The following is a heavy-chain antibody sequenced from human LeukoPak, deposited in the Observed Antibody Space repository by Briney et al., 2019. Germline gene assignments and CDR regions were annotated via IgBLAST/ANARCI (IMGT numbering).Heavy chain of an antibody. D-gene: IGHD3-10*01. CDR3: AREEEWYASGTYYKGFDS. CDR2: FCGSGGDT. CDR1: GFTFSTYA. Sequence: GGSLRLSCAASGFTFSTYAMSWVRQAPGKGLEWVSVFCGSGGDTDYADSVKGRFTMSRDNSKNTLYLQMNSLRADDTAVYYCAREEEWYASGTYYKGFDSWGQGTLVTVSS. J-gene: IGHJ4*02. V-gene: IGHV3-23*01.